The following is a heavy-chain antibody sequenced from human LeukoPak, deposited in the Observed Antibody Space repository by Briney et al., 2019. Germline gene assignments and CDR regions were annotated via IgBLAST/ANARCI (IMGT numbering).Heavy chain of an antibody. V-gene: IGHV6-1*01. CDR3: ARGFALDF. Sequence: SQTLSLTCDISGDTVSSNSPAWNWIRQSPSRGLEWLGRTYYRSKWYYDYAVSVKSRITISPDTSKNQFSLRLNSVTADDTAVYYCARGFALDFWGQGTMVTVSS. CDR1: GDTVSSNSPA. CDR2: TYYRSKWYY. J-gene: IGHJ3*01.